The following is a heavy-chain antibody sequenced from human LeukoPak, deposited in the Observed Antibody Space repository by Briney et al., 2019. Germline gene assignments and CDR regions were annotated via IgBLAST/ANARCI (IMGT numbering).Heavy chain of an antibody. Sequence: GASVTVSCKASGGTFSSYAISWVRQAPGQGLEWMGGIIPIFGTANYAQKFQGRVTITADESTSTAYMELSSLRSEDTAVYYCASKGITGTTGDYYYGMDVWGQGTTVTVSS. J-gene: IGHJ6*02. D-gene: IGHD1-7*01. V-gene: IGHV1-69*13. CDR2: IIPIFGTA. CDR3: ASKGITGTTGDYYYGMDV. CDR1: GGTFSSYA.